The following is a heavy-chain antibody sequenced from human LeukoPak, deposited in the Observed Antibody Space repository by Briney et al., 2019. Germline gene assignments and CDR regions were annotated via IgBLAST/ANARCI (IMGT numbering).Heavy chain of an antibody. D-gene: IGHD6-13*01. V-gene: IGHV1-2*02. CDR1: GYTFTGYY. CDR3: ARAMIAAAGTLGPDY. CDR2: INPNSGGT. J-gene: IGHJ4*02. Sequence: GASVKVSCKASGYTFTGYYMHWVRQAPGQGLEWMGWINPNSGGTNYAQKSQGRVTMTRDTSISTAYMELSRLRSDDTAVYYCARAMIAAAGTLGPDYWGQGTLVTVSS.